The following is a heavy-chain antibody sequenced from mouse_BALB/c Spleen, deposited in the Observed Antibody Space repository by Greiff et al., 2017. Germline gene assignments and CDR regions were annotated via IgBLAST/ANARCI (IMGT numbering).Heavy chain of an antibody. V-gene: IGHV5-17*02. Sequence: EVKLMESGGGLEQPGGSRKLSCAASGFTFSSFGMHWVRQAPEKGLEWVAYISSGSSTIYYADTVKGRFTISRDNPKNTLFLQMTSLRSEDTAMYYCARSRIYAMDYWGQGTSVTVSS. CDR2: ISSGSSTI. J-gene: IGHJ4*01. CDR3: ARSRIYAMDY. CDR1: GFTFSSFG.